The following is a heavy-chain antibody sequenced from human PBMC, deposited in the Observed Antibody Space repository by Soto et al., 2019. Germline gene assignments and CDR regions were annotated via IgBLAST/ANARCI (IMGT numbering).Heavy chain of an antibody. CDR3: ARGHEYGGNSDAFEV. J-gene: IGHJ3*01. CDR2: ILPFFGTA. V-gene: IGHV1-69*13. CDR1: GGTFRTES. Sequence: QVHLVQSGAEVKKPGSSVKVSCKYSGGTFRTESINWVRQAPGQGPEWMGGILPFFGTADYEPRFQGRVTITADGSTTTAYMELRSLTSQDTAVYFCARGHEYGGNSDAFEVWGQGTMVTVSS. D-gene: IGHD4-17*01.